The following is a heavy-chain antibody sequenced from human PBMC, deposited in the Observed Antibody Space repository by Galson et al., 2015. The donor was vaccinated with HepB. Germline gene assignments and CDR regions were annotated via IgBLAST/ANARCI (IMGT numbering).Heavy chain of an antibody. V-gene: IGHV2-5*02. D-gene: IGHD6-13*01. CDR2: IYWDDDK. Sequence: PALVKPTQTLTLTCTFSGFSLSTSGVGVGWIRQPPGKALEWLALIYWDDDKRYSPSLKSRLTITKDTSKNQVVLTMTNMDPVDTATYYCAHRLAYSSSWYYFDYWGQGTLVTVSS. CDR1: GFSLSTSGVG. CDR3: AHRLAYSSSWYYFDY. J-gene: IGHJ4*02.